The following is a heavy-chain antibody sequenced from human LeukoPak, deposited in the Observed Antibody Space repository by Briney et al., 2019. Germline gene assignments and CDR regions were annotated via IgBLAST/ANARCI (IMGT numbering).Heavy chain of an antibody. Sequence: PGGSLRLSCAASGFTFSSYAMHWVRQAPGKGLEWVAVISYDGSNKYYADSVKGRFTISRDNSKNTLYLQVNSLRAEDTAVYYCAKGDTTWELPHDYWGQGTLVTVSS. D-gene: IGHD1-26*01. CDR3: AKGDTTWELPHDY. V-gene: IGHV3-30*04. J-gene: IGHJ4*02. CDR1: GFTFSSYA. CDR2: ISYDGSNK.